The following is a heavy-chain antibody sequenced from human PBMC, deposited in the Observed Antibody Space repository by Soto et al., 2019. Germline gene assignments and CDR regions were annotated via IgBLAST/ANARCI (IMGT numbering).Heavy chain of an antibody. J-gene: IGHJ4*02. D-gene: IGHD1-26*01. CDR3: AKTGDLLGGLNY. Sequence: EVQLLESGGGLVQPGGSLRLSCAASGFTFSSYAMSWVRQAPGKGLEWVSAISGSGGSTYYAESVKGRFTISRDNSKNTLYLQMNSLRAEDTAVYYCAKTGDLLGGLNYWGQGTLVTVSS. V-gene: IGHV3-23*01. CDR2: ISGSGGST. CDR1: GFTFSSYA.